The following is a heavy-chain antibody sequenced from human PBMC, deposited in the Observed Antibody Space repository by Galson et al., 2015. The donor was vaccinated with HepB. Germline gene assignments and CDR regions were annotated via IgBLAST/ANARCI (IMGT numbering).Heavy chain of an antibody. D-gene: IGHD3-22*01. CDR3: ARPGGYDSSGYYYYMDV. CDR1: GYTFTSYA. J-gene: IGHJ6*03. V-gene: IGHV1-3*01. CDR2: INAGNGNT. Sequence: SVKVSCKASGYTFTSYAMHWVRQAPGQRLEWMGWINAGNGNTKYSQKFQGRVTITRDTSASTAYMELSSLRSEDTAVYYCARPGGYDSSGYYYYMDVWGKGPTHNVAS.